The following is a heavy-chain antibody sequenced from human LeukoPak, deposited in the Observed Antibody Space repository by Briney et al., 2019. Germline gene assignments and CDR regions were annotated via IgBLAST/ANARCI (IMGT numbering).Heavy chain of an antibody. J-gene: IGHJ4*02. D-gene: IGHD5/OR15-5a*01. Sequence: PRGSLRLSCAASGFTLTSYGIHWVRQAPGKGLGWVAVISYDGSNKYYADSVKGRFTTSRENSKNTVYLQMSSLRDEDTAVYYCAKTYSVYDNALFDYWGQGTLVIVSS. CDR1: GFTLTSYG. CDR2: ISYDGSNK. CDR3: AKTYSVYDNALFDY. V-gene: IGHV3-30*18.